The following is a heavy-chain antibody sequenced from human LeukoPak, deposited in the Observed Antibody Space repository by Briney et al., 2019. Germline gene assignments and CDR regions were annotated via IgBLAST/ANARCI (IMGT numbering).Heavy chain of an antibody. V-gene: IGHV3-64*01. CDR2: ISSNGGST. D-gene: IGHD7-27*01. CDR3: ARVDPSTGGFDY. CDR1: GFTFSSYA. J-gene: IGHJ4*02. Sequence: PGGSLRLSCAASGFTFSSYAMHWVRQAPGKGLEYVSAISSNGGSTYYANSVKGRFTISRDNSKNTLYLQMGSLRAEDMAVYYCARVDPSTGGFDYWGQGTLVTVSS.